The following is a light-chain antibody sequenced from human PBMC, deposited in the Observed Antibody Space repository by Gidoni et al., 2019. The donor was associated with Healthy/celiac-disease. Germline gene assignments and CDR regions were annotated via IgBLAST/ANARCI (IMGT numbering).Light chain of an antibody. CDR2: DVS. V-gene: IGLV2-14*01. J-gene: IGLJ3*02. CDR1: GSDVGGYNY. CDR3: SSYTSSSTRV. Sequence: QSALNQPASVSGSPGQSITIACTGTGSDVGGYNYVPWYQQHPGKAPKLMIYDVSNRPSGVANRFSGSKSGNTASLTISCLQAEDEADYSCSSYTSSSTRVFGGGTKLTVL.